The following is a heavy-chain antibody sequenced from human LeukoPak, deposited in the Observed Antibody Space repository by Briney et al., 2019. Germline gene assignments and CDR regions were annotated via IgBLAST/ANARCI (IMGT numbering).Heavy chain of an antibody. J-gene: IGHJ6*03. D-gene: IGHD2-2*01. Sequence: GASVKVSCKASGYTFTSYAISWVRQAPGQGLEWMGGIIPMFGTPNYAQKFQGRLTITTDESTSTAYMELSSLRSEDTAVYYCARGRYCRSTICTHLGDYYYMDVWGKGTTVTVSS. CDR2: IIPMFGTP. CDR1: GYTFTSYA. V-gene: IGHV1-69*05. CDR3: ARGRYCRSTICTHLGDYYYMDV.